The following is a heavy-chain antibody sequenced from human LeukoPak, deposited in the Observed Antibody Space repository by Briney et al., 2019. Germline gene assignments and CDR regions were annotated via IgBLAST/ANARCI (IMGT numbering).Heavy chain of an antibody. J-gene: IGHJ4*02. V-gene: IGHV1-2*02. CDR1: GYTFSGYY. D-gene: IGHD6-19*01. CDR3: ARAQWLVQILIY. Sequence: ASVRVSCKASGYTFSGYYMHWVRPTPRQGLDCMGWINPNSGGTNYAQKFQGRVTMTRDTSISTAYMELSRLRSDDTAVYYCARAQWLVQILIYWGQGTLVTVSA. CDR2: INPNSGGT.